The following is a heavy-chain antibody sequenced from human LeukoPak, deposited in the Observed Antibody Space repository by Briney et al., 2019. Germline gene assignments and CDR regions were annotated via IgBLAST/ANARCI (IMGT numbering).Heavy chain of an antibody. Sequence: PGGSLRLSCAASGFTFSSYGMHWVRQAPGKGLEWVAFIRYDGSNKYYADSVKGRFTISRDNSKNTLYLQMNSLRAEDTAVYHCAKRYCSSTSCSFFDYWGQGTLVTVSS. J-gene: IGHJ4*02. CDR1: GFTFSSYG. CDR3: AKRYCSSTSCSFFDY. V-gene: IGHV3-30*02. CDR2: IRYDGSNK. D-gene: IGHD2-2*01.